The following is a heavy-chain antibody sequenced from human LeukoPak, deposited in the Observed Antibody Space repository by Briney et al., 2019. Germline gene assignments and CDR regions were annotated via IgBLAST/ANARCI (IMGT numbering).Heavy chain of an antibody. V-gene: IGHV1-2*02. CDR3: ARGKVAVAATDDAFEI. CDR1: GYTFTGYY. Sequence: ASVKVSCKASGYTFTGYYMHWVRQAPGQGLESMGWINPNSGGTNYAQRFQGRVTMTRDTSISTAYMELSRLRSDDTAVYYCARGKVAVAATDDAFEIWGQGTMVTVSS. CDR2: INPNSGGT. D-gene: IGHD6-19*01. J-gene: IGHJ3*02.